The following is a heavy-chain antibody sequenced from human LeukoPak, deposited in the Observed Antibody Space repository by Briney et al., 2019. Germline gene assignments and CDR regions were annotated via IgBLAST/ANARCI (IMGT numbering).Heavy chain of an antibody. Sequence: PSETLSLTCAVSGYYISSGYFWAWIRQPPGKGLEWIGNIYHSGSTHYNPSLKSRVTISVDTSKNQFSLKLSSVTAADTAVYYCARYYYDSSGYYWGNFDYWGQGTLVTVSS. D-gene: IGHD3-22*01. J-gene: IGHJ4*02. CDR3: ARYYYDSSGYYWGNFDY. CDR1: GYYISSGYF. CDR2: IYHSGST. V-gene: IGHV4-38-2*01.